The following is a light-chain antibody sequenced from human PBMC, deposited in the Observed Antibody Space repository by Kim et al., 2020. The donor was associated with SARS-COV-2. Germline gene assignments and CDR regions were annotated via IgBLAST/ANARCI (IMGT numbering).Light chain of an antibody. V-gene: IGKV3-20*01. CDR3: QQYGSAMYT. CDR2: GAS. J-gene: IGKJ2*01. CDR1: QSVSSNN. Sequence: EIVLTRSPGTLSLSPGERVTLSCRASQSVSSNNLSWYQQKPGQAPRLLIYGASSRATGISDRFSGSGSGTDFTLTISRLEPEDSAVYYCQQYGSAMYTFGQGTKLEIK.